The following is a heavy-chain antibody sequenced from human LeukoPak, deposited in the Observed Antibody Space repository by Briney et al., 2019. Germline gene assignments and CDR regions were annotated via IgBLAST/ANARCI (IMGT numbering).Heavy chain of an antibody. Sequence: SGTLSLTCTVSGGSISSGDYYWSWIRQPPGKGLEWIGYIYYSGSTYYNPSLKSRVTISVDTSKNQFSLKLSSVTAADTAVYYCARVYYNWNDGGNWFDPWGQGTLVTVSS. J-gene: IGHJ5*02. CDR1: GGSISSGDYY. CDR2: IYYSGST. D-gene: IGHD1-20*01. CDR3: ARVYYNWNDGGNWFDP. V-gene: IGHV4-30-4*01.